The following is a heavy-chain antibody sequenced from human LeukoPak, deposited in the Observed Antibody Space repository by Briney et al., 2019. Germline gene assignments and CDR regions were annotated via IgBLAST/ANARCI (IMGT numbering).Heavy chain of an antibody. D-gene: IGHD5-18*01. V-gene: IGHV3-9*01. CDR3: AKDIADTAMFWFDP. CDR1: GFTFDDYA. Sequence: GGSLRLSCAASGFTFDDYAMHWVRQAPGKGLEWVSGISWNSGSIGYADSVKGRFTISRDNAKNSLYLQMNSLRAEDTALYYCAKDIADTAMFWFDPWGQGTLVTVSS. J-gene: IGHJ5*02. CDR2: ISWNSGSI.